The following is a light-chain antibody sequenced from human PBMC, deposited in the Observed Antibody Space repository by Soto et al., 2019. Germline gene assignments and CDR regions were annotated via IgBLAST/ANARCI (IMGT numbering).Light chain of an antibody. Sequence: EIVLTQSPGTLSLSPGERATLSCRARQSISSNYLAWYQQNPGQAPRLLIYGASGRATGIPDRFSGSGSGPDFTLTISRLETPDFAGYSCQHYRYSPPTFGQGTQVEIK. V-gene: IGKV3-20*01. J-gene: IGKJ1*01. CDR3: QHYRYSPPT. CDR2: GAS. CDR1: QSISSNY.